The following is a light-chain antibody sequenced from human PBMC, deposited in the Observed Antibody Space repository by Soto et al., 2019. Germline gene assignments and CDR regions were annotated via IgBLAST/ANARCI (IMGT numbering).Light chain of an antibody. Sequence: QSPGTLSLSPGERATLSCSASQTISSNYLAWYQQKPGQAPRLLIYGASGRATGIPDRFSGSGSGTDFTLTISRLEPEDFAVYYCQQYGSSSITFGQGTKVDIK. J-gene: IGKJ1*01. CDR1: QTISSNY. CDR2: GAS. V-gene: IGKV3-20*01. CDR3: QQYGSSSIT.